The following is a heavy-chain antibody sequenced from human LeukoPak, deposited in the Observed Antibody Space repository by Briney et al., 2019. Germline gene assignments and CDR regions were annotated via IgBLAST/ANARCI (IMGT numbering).Heavy chain of an antibody. CDR1: GLPYKSYG. J-gene: IGHJ4*02. Sequence: GGPVTLLCAPSGLPYKSYGIQCLPHAPGEGRECVAFIRYGGCNTFYAHSVKGRLTIHRDNSKNTLYPKKSSQRGEDPRVYFCAKADYYDDTSGYSPFDYWGQGTLVTVSS. D-gene: IGHD3-22*01. CDR3: AKADYYDDTSGYSPFDY. CDR2: IRYGGCNT. V-gene: IGHV3-30*02.